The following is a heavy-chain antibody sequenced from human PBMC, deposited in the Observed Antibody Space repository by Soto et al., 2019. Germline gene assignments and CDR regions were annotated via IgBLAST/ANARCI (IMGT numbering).Heavy chain of an antibody. J-gene: IGHJ4*02. D-gene: IGHD5-18*01. CDR3: ARDGGYNYVSPIDY. CDR2: IAYDGSNK. Sequence: QVQLVESGGGVVQSGRSLTLSCAASGFTFSSYVMHWVRQAPGKGLEWVAVIAYDGSNKYYADSVKGRFTISRDNSKETLYLQMNSLRAEDTAVYYCARDGGYNYVSPIDYWGQGILVTVSS. V-gene: IGHV3-30-3*01. CDR1: GFTFSSYV.